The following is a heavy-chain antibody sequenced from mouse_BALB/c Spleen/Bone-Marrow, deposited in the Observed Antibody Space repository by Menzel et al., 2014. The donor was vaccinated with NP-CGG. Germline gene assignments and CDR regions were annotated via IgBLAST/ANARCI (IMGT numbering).Heavy chain of an antibody. D-gene: IGHD1-1*01. CDR2: INYSGST. Sequence: EVKLQESGPGLVKPSQSLSLTCTVSGSSITSDYAWNWIRQFPGIKLEWMGYINYSGSTSYNPSLKSRISITRDTSKNQFFLQLNSVTTEDTATYYCSRDYYGSSYFDYWGQGTTLTVSS. CDR3: SRDYYGSSYFDY. V-gene: IGHV3-2*02. J-gene: IGHJ2*01. CDR1: GSSITSDYA.